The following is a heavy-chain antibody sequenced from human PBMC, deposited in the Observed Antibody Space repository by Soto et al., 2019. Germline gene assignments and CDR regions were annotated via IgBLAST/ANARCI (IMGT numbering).Heavy chain of an antibody. Sequence: QVHLQESGPGLVRPSGTLSLTCAVSGASISSTTSHNWWSWVRQPPGKGLEWIGEIYHSGSTNYNPSLKSXDTXSXAKSTNQFSLKLTSVTAADTAVYYCARMVGATLVDFWGQGTLVTVSS. CDR2: IYHSGST. D-gene: IGHD1-26*01. CDR1: GASISSTTSHNW. J-gene: IGHJ4*02. V-gene: IGHV4-4*02. CDR3: ARMVGATLVDF.